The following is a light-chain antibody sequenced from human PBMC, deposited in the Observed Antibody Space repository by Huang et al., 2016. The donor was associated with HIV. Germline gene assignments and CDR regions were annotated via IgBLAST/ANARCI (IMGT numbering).Light chain of an antibody. J-gene: IGKJ2*01. V-gene: IGKV3-11*01. CDR1: QSVSSY. CDR3: QQHSNWPL. CDR2: DTS. Sequence: ELVLTQSPATLSLSPGQRATLSCRASQSVSSYLAGYQQKPGQAPRLIIYDTSKRATGVPARFSGSGSGTDFTLTINRLEPEDFAVYYCQQHSNWPLLGQGTKLEI.